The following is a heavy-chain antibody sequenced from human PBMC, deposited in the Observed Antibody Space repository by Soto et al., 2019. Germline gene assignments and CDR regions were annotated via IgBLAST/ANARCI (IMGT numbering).Heavy chain of an antibody. V-gene: IGHV1-69*13. CDR2: IIPIFGTA. D-gene: IGHD3-22*01. CDR3: ARHCITMIVVVKSYGMDV. Sequence: ASVKVSCKASGGTFSSYAISWVRQAPGQGLEWMGGIIPIFGTANYAQKFQGRVTITADESTSTAYMELSSLRSEDTAVYYCARHCITMIVVVKSYGMDVWGQGTTVTVSS. CDR1: GGTFSSYA. J-gene: IGHJ6*02.